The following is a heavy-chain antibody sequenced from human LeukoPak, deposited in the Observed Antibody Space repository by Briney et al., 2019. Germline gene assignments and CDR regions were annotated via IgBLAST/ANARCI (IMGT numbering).Heavy chain of an antibody. J-gene: IGHJ4*02. V-gene: IGHV3-33*08. CDR3: ARDRWSSTSYNDY. Sequence: GGSLRLSCAASGFTFSSYWMHWVRQAPGKGLEWVAVIWYDGNSKYYADSVKGRFTISRDNSKNTLYLQMNSLRAEDTAVYYCARDRWSSTSYNDYWGQGTLVTVSS. CDR2: IWYDGNSK. CDR1: GFTFSSYW. D-gene: IGHD2-2*01.